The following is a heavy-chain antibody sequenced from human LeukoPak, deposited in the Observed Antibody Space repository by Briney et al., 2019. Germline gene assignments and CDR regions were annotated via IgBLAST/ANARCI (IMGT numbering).Heavy chain of an antibody. CDR1: GYIFGSYG. Sequence: ASVKVSCKASGYIFGSYGIAWVRQAPGQGFEWRGWINSDEEETAYSDKFQDRVSMTTDTPTTTAAMELRGVGSDDTEVSYCARSLAENSGFALWGQGTWVSVS. V-gene: IGHV1-18*01. CDR3: ARSLAENSGFAL. CDR2: INSDEEET. J-gene: IGHJ3*01. D-gene: IGHD3-22*01.